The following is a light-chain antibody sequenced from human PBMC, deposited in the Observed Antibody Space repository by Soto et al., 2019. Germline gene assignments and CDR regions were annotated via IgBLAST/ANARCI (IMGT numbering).Light chain of an antibody. J-gene: IGKJ2*01. Sequence: DIVMTQSPLSLPVTPGEPASISCRSSQSLLHGNGYNYLDWYLRKPGQSPQLLIYLGSNRASGVPDRFSGSGSGRDFTLKISRVEAEDVGIYFCMQALQTPFTFGQGTKLEIK. CDR2: LGS. CDR1: QSLLHGNGYNY. CDR3: MQALQTPFT. V-gene: IGKV2-28*01.